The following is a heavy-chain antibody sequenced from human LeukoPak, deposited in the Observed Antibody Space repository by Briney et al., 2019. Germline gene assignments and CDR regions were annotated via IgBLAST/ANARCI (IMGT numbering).Heavy chain of an antibody. CDR2: IIPILGIA. J-gene: IGHJ4*02. D-gene: IGHD2-15*01. CDR3: ARRGSSSDY. Sequence: ASVKVSCKASGGTFSSYAISWVRQAPGQGLEWMGRIIPILGIANYAQKFQGRVTITADKSTSTAYMELSSLRSEDTAVHYCARRGSSSDYWGQGTLVTVSS. V-gene: IGHV1-69*04. CDR1: GGTFSSYA.